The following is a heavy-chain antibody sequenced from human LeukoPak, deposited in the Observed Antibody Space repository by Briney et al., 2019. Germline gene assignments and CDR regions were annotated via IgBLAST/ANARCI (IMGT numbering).Heavy chain of an antibody. CDR1: PASFSGYY. CDR2: INHSGST. V-gene: IGHV4-34*01. J-gene: IGHJ4*02. Sequence: PSETLSLTCDFSPASFSGYYCSWIRQPPGEGLEWIGEINHSGSTNYNPSLKSRVTISVDTSKNQFSLKLSSVTCADSVVYYCAGGGSDCGVEGYFDYWGQGTRVTVSS. CDR3: AGGGSDCGVEGYFDY. D-gene: IGHD2-21*01.